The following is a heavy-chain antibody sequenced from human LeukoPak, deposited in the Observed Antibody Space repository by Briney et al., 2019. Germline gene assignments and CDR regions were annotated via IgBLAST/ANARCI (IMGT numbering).Heavy chain of an antibody. CDR2: VSAYADDT. D-gene: IGHD5/OR15-5a*01. V-gene: IGHV1-18*01. Sequence: ASVKVSCKASGYTFTNYGISWVRQAPGQGVEWMGWVSAYADDTNYVQKFRGRITITTDTSTSTAYVELRSLRSDDTAVYYCARDCIGCLGFDYWGQGTLVTVSS. J-gene: IGHJ4*02. CDR3: ARDCIGCLGFDY. CDR1: GYTFTNYG.